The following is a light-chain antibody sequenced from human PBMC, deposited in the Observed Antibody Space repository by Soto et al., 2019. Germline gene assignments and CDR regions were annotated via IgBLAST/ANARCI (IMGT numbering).Light chain of an antibody. J-gene: IGKJ1*01. V-gene: IGKV3-15*01. CDR2: GAY. CDR3: QQYNNWWT. CDR1: QRVDSN. Sequence: EILMTQSQASLSVSPGERATLSCRASQRVDSNLAWYQQKPGQAPRLLIYGAYTRATGISARFSGSGSGTEFTLTISSLQSEDFGVYYCQQYNNWWTFGQGTKVDIK.